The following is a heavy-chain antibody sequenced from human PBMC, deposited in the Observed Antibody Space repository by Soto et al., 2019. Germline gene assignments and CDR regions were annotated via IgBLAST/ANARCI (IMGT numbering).Heavy chain of an antibody. J-gene: IGHJ6*03. V-gene: IGHV3-53*04. Sequence: GGSLRLSCAASGFTVSSNYMSWVRQAPGKGLEWVSVIYSGGSTYYADSVKGRFTISGHNSKNTLYLQMNSLRAEDTAVYYCARGRGTYYYMDVWGKGTTVTVSS. CDR1: GFTVSSNY. CDR2: IYSGGST. CDR3: ARGRGTYYYMDV. D-gene: IGHD3-16*01.